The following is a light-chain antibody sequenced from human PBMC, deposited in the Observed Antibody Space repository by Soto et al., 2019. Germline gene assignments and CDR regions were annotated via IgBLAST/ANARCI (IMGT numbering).Light chain of an antibody. CDR2: DAS. V-gene: IGKV1-5*01. Sequence: DIQMTQSPSTLSASVGDRVTITCRASQSISSWLAWYQQKPGKAPKLLIFDASSLESGTPPRFSGRRSGTQYTLPTNGLQPDDFATYYCQQYDNYRPLTFGGGTKVDIK. J-gene: IGKJ4*01. CDR1: QSISSW. CDR3: QQYDNYRPLT.